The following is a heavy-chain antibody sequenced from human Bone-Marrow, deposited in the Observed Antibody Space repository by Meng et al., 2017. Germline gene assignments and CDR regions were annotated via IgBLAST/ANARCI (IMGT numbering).Heavy chain of an antibody. V-gene: IGHV7-4-1*02. J-gene: IGHJ4*02. CDR2: IHTNTGNP. D-gene: IGHD6-13*01. CDR1: GYTFTSYA. Sequence: ASVKVSCKASGYTFTSYAMNWVRQAPGQGLEWMGWIHTNTGNPTYAQCFTGRFVFSLDTSVSPAYLQISSLKTEDTAVYYCARSLKVATWFPSSWYGYYFDYWGQGTLVTVSS. CDR3: ARSLKVATWFPSSWYGYYFDY.